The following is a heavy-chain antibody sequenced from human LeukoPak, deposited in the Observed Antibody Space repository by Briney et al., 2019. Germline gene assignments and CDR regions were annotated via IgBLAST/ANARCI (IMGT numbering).Heavy chain of an antibody. CDR2: IYYSGST. Sequence: SVTLSLTCTVSGGSISSYYWSWIRQPPGKGLEWIGYIYYSGSTNYNPSLKSRVTISVDTSKNQFSLKLSSVTAADTAVYYCARQGSSWYSPFDYWGQGTLVTVSS. D-gene: IGHD6-13*01. CDR3: ARQGSSWYSPFDY. V-gene: IGHV4-59*08. CDR1: GGSISSYY. J-gene: IGHJ4*02.